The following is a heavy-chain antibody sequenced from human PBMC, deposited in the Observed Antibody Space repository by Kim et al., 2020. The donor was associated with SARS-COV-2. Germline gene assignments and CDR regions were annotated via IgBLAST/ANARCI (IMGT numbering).Heavy chain of an antibody. CDR1: GDSVSSNSAA. CDR2: TYYRSKWYN. D-gene: IGHD3-10*01. V-gene: IGHV6-1*01. Sequence: SQTLSLTCAISGDSVSSNSAAWNWIRQSPSRGLEWLGRTYYRSKWYNDYAVSVKSRITINPDTSKNQFSLQLNSVTPEDTAVYYCARVGAMVRGVPTDYYYYYGMDVWGQGTTVTVSS. J-gene: IGHJ6*02. CDR3: ARVGAMVRGVPTDYYYYYGMDV.